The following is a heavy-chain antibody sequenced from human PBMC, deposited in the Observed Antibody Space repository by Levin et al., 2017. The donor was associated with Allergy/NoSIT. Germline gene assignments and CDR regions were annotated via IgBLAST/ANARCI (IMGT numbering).Heavy chain of an antibody. Sequence: SETLSLTCAVYGGSFSGYYWSWIRQPPGKGLEWIGEINHSGSTNYNPSLKSRVTISVDTSKNQFSLKLSSVTAADTAVYYCARTASFDYWGQGTLVTVSS. V-gene: IGHV4-34*01. CDR3: ARTASFDY. J-gene: IGHJ4*02. CDR2: INHSGST. CDR1: GGSFSGYY.